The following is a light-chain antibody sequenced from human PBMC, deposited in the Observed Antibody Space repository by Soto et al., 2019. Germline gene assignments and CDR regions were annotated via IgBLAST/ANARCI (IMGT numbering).Light chain of an antibody. Sequence: EIVLTQSPGTLSLSPGERATLSCGASQSVTSNYLAWYQQKPGQAPRLLIFGASIRVKGIPDRFIGSGSGTDFTLTISRLEPEDFAVYYCQQYGSSPPWTFGQGTKVEIK. CDR3: QQYGSSPPWT. V-gene: IGKV3-20*01. CDR2: GAS. J-gene: IGKJ1*01. CDR1: QSVTSNY.